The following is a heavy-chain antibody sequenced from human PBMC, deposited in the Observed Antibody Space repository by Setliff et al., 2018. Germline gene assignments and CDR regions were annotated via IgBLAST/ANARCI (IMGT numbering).Heavy chain of an antibody. J-gene: IGHJ2*01. Sequence: GGSLRLSCAGSGFTVSSNYITWVRQAPGKGLEWVSVIYSDDSTYYADSVKGRFTISRDNSKNTVYLQMNTLRAEDTVMYYCASRWYFDLWGRGTLVTVSS. V-gene: IGHV3-53*01. CDR2: IYSDDST. CDR1: GFTVSSNY. CDR3: ASRWYFDL.